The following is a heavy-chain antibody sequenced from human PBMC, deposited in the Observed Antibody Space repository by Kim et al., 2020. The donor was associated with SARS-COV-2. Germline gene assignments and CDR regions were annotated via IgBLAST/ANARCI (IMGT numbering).Heavy chain of an antibody. D-gene: IGHD6-19*01. CDR2: ISYDGSNK. J-gene: IGHJ4*02. CDR3: AKPSGGNKQWLVWYFDY. CDR1: GFTFSSYG. V-gene: IGHV3-30*18. Sequence: GGSLRLSCAASGFTFSSYGMHWVRQAPGKGLEWVAVISYDGSNKYYADSVKGRFTISRDNSKNTLYLQMNSLRAEDTAVYYCAKPSGGNKQWLVWYFDYWGQGTLVTVSS.